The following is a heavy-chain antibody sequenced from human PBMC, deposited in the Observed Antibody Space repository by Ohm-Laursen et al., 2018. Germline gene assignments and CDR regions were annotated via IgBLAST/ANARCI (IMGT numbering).Heavy chain of an antibody. CDR3: AKARRVKQWLASDAFDI. V-gene: IGHV3-7*01. D-gene: IGHD6-19*01. J-gene: IGHJ3*02. CDR2: IKQDGSEK. CDR1: GFTFSSYA. Sequence: GSLRLSCTASGFTFSSYAMSWVRQAPGKGLEWVANIKQDGSEKYYVDSVKGQFTISRDNAKNSLYLQMNSLRAEDTAVYFCAKARRVKQWLASDAFDIWGQGTMVTVSS.